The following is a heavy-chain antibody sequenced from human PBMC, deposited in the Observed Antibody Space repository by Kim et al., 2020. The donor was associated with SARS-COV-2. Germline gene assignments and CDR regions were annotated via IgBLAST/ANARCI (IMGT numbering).Heavy chain of an antibody. V-gene: IGHV4-4*07. CDR2: IYTSGST. J-gene: IGHJ5*02. Sequence: SETLSLTCTVSGGSISSYYWSWIRQPAGKGLEWIGRIYTSGSTNYNPSLKSRVTMSVDTSKNQFSLKLSSVTAADTAVYYCARDGRYCSSTSCYSGFDPWGQGTLVTVSS. CDR1: GGSISSYY. D-gene: IGHD2-2*01. CDR3: ARDGRYCSSTSCYSGFDP.